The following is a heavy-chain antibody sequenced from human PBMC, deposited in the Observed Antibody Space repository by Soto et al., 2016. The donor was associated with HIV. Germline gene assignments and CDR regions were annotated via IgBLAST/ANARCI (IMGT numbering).Heavy chain of an antibody. CDR1: GFTFSSYS. D-gene: IGHD2-15*01. CDR2: ISSSSSTI. Sequence: EVQLVESGGGLVQPGGSLRLSCAASGFTFSSYSMNWVRQAPGKGLEWVSYISSSSSTIYYADSVKGRFTISRDNAKNSLYLQMNSLRAEDTAVYYCARSSVWVVAATYYYYYMDVWGKGTTVTVSS. CDR3: ARSSVWVVAATYYYYYMDV. V-gene: IGHV3-48*01. J-gene: IGHJ6*03.